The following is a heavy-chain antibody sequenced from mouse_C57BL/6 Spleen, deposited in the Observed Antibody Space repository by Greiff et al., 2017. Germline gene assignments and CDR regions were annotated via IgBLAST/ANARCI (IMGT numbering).Heavy chain of an antibody. CDR2: IYPSDSET. CDR1: GYTFTSYW. D-gene: IGHD2-3*01. J-gene: IGHJ2*01. Sequence: QVQLKQPGAELVRPGSSVKLSCKASGYTFTSYWMAWVKQRPGQGLEWIGNIYPSDSETHYNQKFKDKATLTVDKSSSTAYMQLSSLTSEDSAVYYCARGGWNFDYWGQGTTLTVSS. CDR3: ARGGWNFDY. V-gene: IGHV1-61*01.